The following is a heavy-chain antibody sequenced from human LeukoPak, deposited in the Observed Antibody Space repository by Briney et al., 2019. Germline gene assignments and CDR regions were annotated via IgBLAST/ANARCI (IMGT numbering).Heavy chain of an antibody. CDR2: IYHSGST. J-gene: IGHJ4*02. V-gene: IGHV4-38-2*02. CDR1: GYSISSGYY. Sequence: SETLSLTCTVSGYSISSGYYWGWIRQPPGKELEWIGSIYHSGSTNYNPSLKSRVTISVDTSKNQFSLKLISVTAADTAVYFCARLQWLSTPFFDYWGQGTLVTVSS. CDR3: ARLQWLSTPFFDY. D-gene: IGHD6-19*01.